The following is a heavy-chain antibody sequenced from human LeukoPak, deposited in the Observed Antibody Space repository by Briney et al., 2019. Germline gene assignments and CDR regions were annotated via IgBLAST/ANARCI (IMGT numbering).Heavy chain of an antibody. D-gene: IGHD3-3*01. Sequence: GGSLRLSCAASGFTFSSYGMHWVRQAPGKGLEWVAVISYDGSNKYYADSVKGRFTLSRDNSKNTLYLQMNSLRAEDTAVYYYAKEMYYDFWSGFDYWGQGTLVTVSS. CDR3: AKEMYYDFWSGFDY. J-gene: IGHJ4*02. CDR1: GFTFSSYG. V-gene: IGHV3-30*18. CDR2: ISYDGSNK.